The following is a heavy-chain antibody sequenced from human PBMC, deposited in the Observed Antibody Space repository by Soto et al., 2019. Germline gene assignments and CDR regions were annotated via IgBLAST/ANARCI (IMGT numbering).Heavy chain of an antibody. D-gene: IGHD3-3*01. CDR1: GFTFSSYW. CDR2: INEDGSDT. Sequence: EVQLVESGGALVQPGGSLRLSCAASGFTFSSYWMSWVRQAPGKGLEWVANINEDGSDTYYVDSVKGRFTISRDNAKNSVSLQMHSLRAEDTAVYYCAGEMCTYYDFWSGHSDYWGQGTLVTVSS. CDR3: AGEMCTYYDFWSGHSDY. V-gene: IGHV3-7*01. J-gene: IGHJ4*02.